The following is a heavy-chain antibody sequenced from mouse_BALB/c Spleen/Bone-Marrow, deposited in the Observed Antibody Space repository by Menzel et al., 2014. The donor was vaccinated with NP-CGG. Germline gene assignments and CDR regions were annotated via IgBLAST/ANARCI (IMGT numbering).Heavy chain of an antibody. Sequence: EGQLQQSGAALVKPGASVKLSCTASGFNIKETYMHWVKQRPEQGLEWIGRIDPANGNTKYDPKFQGKATITADTSSNTTYRQLRSLTSEDTAVYYCARYNEQYAMDYWGQRTPST. CDR2: IDPANGNT. CDR3: ARYNEQYAMDY. V-gene: IGHV14-3*02. CDR1: GFNIKETY. J-gene: IGHJ4*01.